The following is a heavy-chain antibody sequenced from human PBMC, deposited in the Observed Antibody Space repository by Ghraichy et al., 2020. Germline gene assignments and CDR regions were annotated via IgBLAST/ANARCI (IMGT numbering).Heavy chain of an antibody. J-gene: IGHJ5*02. CDR2: IYHSGST. V-gene: IGHV4-30-2*01. Sequence: SETLSLTCAVSGGSISSGGYSWSWIRQPPGKGLEWIGYIYHSGSTYYNPSLKSRVTISVDRSKNQFSLKLSSVTAADTAVYYCARGAVWFGELYENGFDPWGQGTLVTVSS. D-gene: IGHD3-10*01. CDR1: GGSISSGGYS. CDR3: ARGAVWFGELYENGFDP.